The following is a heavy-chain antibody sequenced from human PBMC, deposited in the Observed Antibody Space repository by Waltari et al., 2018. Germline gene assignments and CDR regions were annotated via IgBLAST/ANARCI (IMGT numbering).Heavy chain of an antibody. D-gene: IGHD1-26*01. Sequence: QLQLQESGPGLVKPSETLSLTCTVSGSINSTTYYWGWIRQPPGKGLGWIGSMSSSGHTYYNPSLKSRVTISVDTSKNQFSLRLSSVTAADTAVYYCARRSRGSGSYAFGAFDIWGQGTMVIVSS. CDR3: ARRSRGSGSYAFGAFDI. J-gene: IGHJ3*02. V-gene: IGHV4-39*01. CDR2: MSSSGHT. CDR1: GSINSTTYY.